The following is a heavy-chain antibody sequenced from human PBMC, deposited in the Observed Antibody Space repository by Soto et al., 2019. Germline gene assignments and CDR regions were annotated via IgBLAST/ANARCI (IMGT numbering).Heavy chain of an antibody. Sequence: SVKVSCKASGGTFSSYAISWVRQAPGQGLEWMGGIIPIFGTANYAQKFQGRVTITADESTSTAYMELSSLRSEDTAVYYCGRHPGGRGNYYGMDVWGQGTTVTVS. CDR3: GRHPGGRGNYYGMDV. J-gene: IGHJ6*02. CDR1: GGTFSSYA. V-gene: IGHV1-69*13. D-gene: IGHD2-15*01. CDR2: IIPIFGTA.